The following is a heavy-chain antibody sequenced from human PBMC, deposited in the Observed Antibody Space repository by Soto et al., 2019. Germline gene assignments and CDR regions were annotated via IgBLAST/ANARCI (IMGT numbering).Heavy chain of an antibody. J-gene: IGHJ4*02. CDR1: GFTFNTYW. D-gene: IGHD3-16*01. CDR3: IRDTFGPRDY. Sequence: EVQLVESGGGLVQRGGSLRLSCAASGFTFNTYWMHWVRQVPGKGLVWVSRIDNDGTYTSYADSVKGRFTISRDNAKNMLYLQMNSLRAEDTAVYYCIRDTFGPRDYWGQGTLVTVSS. CDR2: IDNDGTYT. V-gene: IGHV3-74*01.